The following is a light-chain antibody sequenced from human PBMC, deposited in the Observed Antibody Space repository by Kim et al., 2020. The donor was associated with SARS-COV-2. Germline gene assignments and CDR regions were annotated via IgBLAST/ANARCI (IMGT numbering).Light chain of an antibody. CDR2: GAS. V-gene: IGKV3-20*01. J-gene: IGKJ2*01. Sequence: PGTLSLSPGERATLYGRASQSVSSSYLAWYQQKPGQAPRLLIYGASSRATGIPDRFSGSGSGTDFTLTISRLEPEDFAVYYCQSKTFGQGTKLEI. CDR3: QSKT. CDR1: QSVSSSY.